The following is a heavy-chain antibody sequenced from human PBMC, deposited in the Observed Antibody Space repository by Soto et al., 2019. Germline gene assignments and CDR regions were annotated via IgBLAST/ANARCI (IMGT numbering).Heavy chain of an antibody. CDR2: IPYSGST. CDR3: AIGSGSNSAY. J-gene: IGHJ4*02. CDR1: GASVSSGNYY. Sequence: QVQLQESGPGLVKPSETLSLTCTVSGASVSSGNYYWSWIRQPPGKGLECLGYIPYSGSTNYNPSLQNSLSISLDPAKNPFYLKLSSLTAADTAVYYSAIGSGSNSAYWGQGTLVTVSS. V-gene: IGHV4-61*01. D-gene: IGHD1-26*01.